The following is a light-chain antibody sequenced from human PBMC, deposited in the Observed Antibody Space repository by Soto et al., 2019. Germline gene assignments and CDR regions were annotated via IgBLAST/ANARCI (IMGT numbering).Light chain of an antibody. CDR1: QRLVHSDGNTY. Sequence: DIVMTQTPLSSPVILGQPASISFRSSQRLVHSDGNTYLSCLQQRPGQPARLLIYKVSKRFSGGPDRFSGSGAGTDFTLKSRRVEAEDVGVYDCTKVKQFLTFGGGTKVDLK. CDR2: KVS. J-gene: IGKJ4*01. CDR3: TKVKQFLT. V-gene: IGKV2-24*01.